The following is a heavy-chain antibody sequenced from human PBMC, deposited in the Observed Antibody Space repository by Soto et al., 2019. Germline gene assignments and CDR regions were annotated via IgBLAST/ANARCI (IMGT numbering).Heavy chain of an antibody. D-gene: IGHD2-2*01. Sequence: ASVKVSCKASGGTFSSYTISWVRQAPGQGLEWMGRIIPILGIANYAQKFQGRVTITADKSTSTAYMELSSLRSEDTAVYYCARDTPRDDIVVVPAAPRPYEGDAFDIWGQGTMVTVSS. CDR1: GGTFSSYT. CDR2: IIPILGIA. V-gene: IGHV1-69*04. CDR3: ARDTPRDDIVVVPAAPRPYEGDAFDI. J-gene: IGHJ3*02.